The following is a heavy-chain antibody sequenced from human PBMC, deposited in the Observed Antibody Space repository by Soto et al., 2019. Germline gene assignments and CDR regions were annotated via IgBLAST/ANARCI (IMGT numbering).Heavy chain of an antibody. CDR3: ASLYYYDSSGYFPFDY. J-gene: IGHJ4*02. Sequence: ETLSLTCTVSGGSISSSSYYWGWIRQPPGKGLEWIGSIYYSGSTYYNPSLKSRVTISVDTSKNQFSLKLSSVTAADTAVYYCASLYYYDSSGYFPFDYWGQGTLVTVSS. CDR1: GGSISSSSYY. CDR2: IYYSGST. D-gene: IGHD3-22*01. V-gene: IGHV4-39*01.